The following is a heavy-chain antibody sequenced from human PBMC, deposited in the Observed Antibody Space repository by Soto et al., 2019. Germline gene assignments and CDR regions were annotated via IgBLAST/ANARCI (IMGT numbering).Heavy chain of an antibody. J-gene: IGHJ6*02. Sequence: PSETLSLTCAVYGGSFSGYYWSWIRQPPGKGLEWIGEINHSGSTNYNPSLKSRVTISVDTSKNQFSLKLSSVTVADTAVYYCARSLDYYYSYGMDVWGQGTTVTVSS. CDR1: GGSFSGYY. V-gene: IGHV4-34*01. CDR2: INHSGST. CDR3: ARSLDYYYSYGMDV.